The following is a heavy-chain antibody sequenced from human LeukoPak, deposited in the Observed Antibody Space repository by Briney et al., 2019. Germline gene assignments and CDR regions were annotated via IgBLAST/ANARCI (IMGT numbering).Heavy chain of an antibody. Sequence: ASVKVSCKVSGYTLTELSMHWVRQAPGKGLEWMGGFDPEDGETIYAQKFQGRVTMTEDTSTDTAYMELSSLRSEDTAVYYCATGGAAARLKVNYYYMDVWGKGATVTVSS. CDR3: ATGGAAARLKVNYYYMDV. CDR1: GYTLTELS. V-gene: IGHV1-24*01. D-gene: IGHD6-6*01. CDR2: FDPEDGET. J-gene: IGHJ6*03.